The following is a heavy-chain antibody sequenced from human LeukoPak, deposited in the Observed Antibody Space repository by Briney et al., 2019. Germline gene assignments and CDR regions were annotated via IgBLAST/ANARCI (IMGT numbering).Heavy chain of an antibody. J-gene: IGHJ6*02. CDR1: GGSFSGYY. CDR2: INHSGST. Sequence: KASETLSLTCAVYGGSFSGYYWSWIRQPPGKGLEWIGEINHSGSTNYNPSLKSRVTISVDTSKNQFSLKLSSVTAADTAVYYCARGLPGMDVWGQGTTVTVSS. CDR3: ARGLPGMDV. V-gene: IGHV4-34*01.